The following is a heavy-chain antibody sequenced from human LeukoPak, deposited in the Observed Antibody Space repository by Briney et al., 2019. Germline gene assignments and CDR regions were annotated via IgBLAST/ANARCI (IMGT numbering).Heavy chain of an antibody. CDR3: ASLGHYYGSGSYYSIDY. Sequence: KAGGSLRLSCAASGFTFSSYSMNWVRQAPGKGLEWVSSISSSSSYIYYADSVKGRFTISRDNAMNSLYLQMNSLRAEDTAVYYCASLGHYYGSGSYYSIDYWGQGTLVTVSS. J-gene: IGHJ4*02. D-gene: IGHD3-10*01. CDR1: GFTFSSYS. V-gene: IGHV3-21*01. CDR2: ISSSSSYI.